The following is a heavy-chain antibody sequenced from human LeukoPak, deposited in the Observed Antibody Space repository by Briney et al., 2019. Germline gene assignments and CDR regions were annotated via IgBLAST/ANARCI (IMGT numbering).Heavy chain of an antibody. V-gene: IGHV1-69*04. D-gene: IGHD1-26*01. CDR2: IIPILGIA. Sequence: SVKVSCKASGGTFSSYAISWVRQAPGQGLEWMGRIIPILGIANYAQKFQGRVTMTRDTSTSTVYMELSSLRSEDTAVYYCARDEQVGATKGYDYWGQGTLVTVSS. CDR1: GGTFSSYA. CDR3: ARDEQVGATKGYDY. J-gene: IGHJ4*02.